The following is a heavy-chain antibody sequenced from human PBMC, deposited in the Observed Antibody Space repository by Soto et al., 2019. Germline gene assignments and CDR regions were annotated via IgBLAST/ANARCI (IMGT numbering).Heavy chain of an antibody. CDR3: ARGGTVVVVAATPDY. V-gene: IGHV3-33*01. CDR2: IWYDGSNK. J-gene: IGHJ4*02. D-gene: IGHD2-15*01. Sequence: QVQLVESGGGVVQPGRSLRLSCAASGFTFSSYGMHWVRQAPGKGLEWVAVIWYDGSNKYYADSVKGRFTISRDNSKNTLYLQMNSRRAEDTAVYYCARGGTVVVVAATPDYWGQGTLVTVSS. CDR1: GFTFSSYG.